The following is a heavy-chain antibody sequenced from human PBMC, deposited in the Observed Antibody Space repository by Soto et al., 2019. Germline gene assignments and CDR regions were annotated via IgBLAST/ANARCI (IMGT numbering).Heavy chain of an antibody. CDR1: GFTFSSYS. CDR3: ARHPERIAQIGWFDP. D-gene: IGHD6-13*01. V-gene: IGHV3-48*01. Sequence: EVQLVESGGGLVQPGGSLRLSCAASGFTFSSYSMNWVRQAPGKGLEWVSYISSSSSTIYYADSVKGRFTISRHSAKNSLYLQMNSLRAEDTAVYYCARHPERIAQIGWFDPWGQGTLVTVSS. J-gene: IGHJ5*02. CDR2: ISSSSSTI.